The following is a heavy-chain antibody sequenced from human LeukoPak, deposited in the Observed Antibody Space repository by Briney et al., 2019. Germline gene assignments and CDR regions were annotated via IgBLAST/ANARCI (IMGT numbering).Heavy chain of an antibody. CDR3: ARGSIGKWYFDL. J-gene: IGHJ2*01. D-gene: IGHD2-21*01. CDR1: GGSISSYY. Sequence: SETLSLTCTVSGGSISSYYWSWIRQPAGKGLEWIGRIYTSGSTNYNPSLKSRVTMSVDMSTNQFSLKLSSVTAADTAVYYCARGSIGKWYFDLWGRGTLVTVSS. CDR2: IYTSGST. V-gene: IGHV4-4*07.